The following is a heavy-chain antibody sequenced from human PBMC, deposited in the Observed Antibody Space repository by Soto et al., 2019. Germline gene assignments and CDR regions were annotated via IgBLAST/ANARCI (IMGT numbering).Heavy chain of an antibody. CDR1: GGSVTSNNW. D-gene: IGHD6-19*01. V-gene: IGHV4-4*02. J-gene: IGHJ4*02. CDR3: ARNGYSDGWYHFDY. CDR2: IHHSGST. Sequence: SETLSLTCAVSGGSVTSNNWWTWVRQPPGKGLEWIGEIHHSGSTNYKSSLKSRVDMSVDRSKNQFSLKLSSVTAADTAVYYCARNGYSDGWYHFDYWGRGTLVTVS.